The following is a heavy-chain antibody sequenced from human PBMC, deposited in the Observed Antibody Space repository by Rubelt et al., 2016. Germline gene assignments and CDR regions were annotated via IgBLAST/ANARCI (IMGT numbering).Heavy chain of an antibody. D-gene: IGHD1-7*01. Sequence: QVQLVQSGAEVKKPGASVKVSCKASGYTFTSYGISWVRQAPGQGLEWMGWISAYNGNTNYAQKGHGRAPMVTDTSTRTAYMSLRSLGSDDTAVYYCARDLPPFRRYNWNFPLDYWGQGTLVTVSS. CDR1: GYTFTSYG. V-gene: IGHV1-18*01. CDR3: ARDLPPFRRYNWNFPLDY. J-gene: IGHJ4*02. CDR2: ISAYNGNT.